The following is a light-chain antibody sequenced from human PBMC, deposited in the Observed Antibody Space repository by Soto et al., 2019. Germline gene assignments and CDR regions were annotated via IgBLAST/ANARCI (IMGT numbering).Light chain of an antibody. CDR3: SSFTSSATYV. J-gene: IGLJ1*01. Sequence: QSALTQPASVSGSPGQSITISCTGTSSDIGNYNYVSWYQRHPGKAPKLMIYDVSNRPSGVSKRFSGSKSGYTASLTISGLQAEDEADYYCSSFTSSATYVFGTGTRSPS. V-gene: IGLV2-14*01. CDR2: DVS. CDR1: SSDIGNYNY.